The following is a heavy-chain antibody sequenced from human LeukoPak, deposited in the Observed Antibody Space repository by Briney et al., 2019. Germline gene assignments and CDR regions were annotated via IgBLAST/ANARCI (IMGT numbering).Heavy chain of an antibody. J-gene: IGHJ4*02. CDR2: ISSSGSTI. CDR1: GFTFSSYE. V-gene: IGHV3-48*03. CDR3: ARDQQESNSGYDRAFDY. D-gene: IGHD5-12*01. Sequence: GGSLRLSCAASGFTFSSYEMNWVRQAPGKGLEWVSCISSSGSTIYYADSVKGRFTISRDNAKNSLYLQMNSLRAEDTAVYYCARDQQESNSGYDRAFDYWGQGTLVTVSS.